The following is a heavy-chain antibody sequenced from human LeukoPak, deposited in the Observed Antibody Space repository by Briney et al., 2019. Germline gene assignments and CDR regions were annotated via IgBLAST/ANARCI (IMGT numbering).Heavy chain of an antibody. CDR3: ARKQTGTMYDV. CDR1: GGSISSSSDY. Sequence: PSETLSLTCIVPGGSISSSSDYWAWLRQSPGKGLEWIGTFSSGGSAYYNPSLTSRVSISKDTSDNQFSLRLYSVTAAATAVYYCARKQTGTMYDVWGQGTQVTVSS. D-gene: IGHD1-7*01. J-gene: IGHJ4*02. V-gene: IGHV4-39*07. CDR2: FSSGGSA.